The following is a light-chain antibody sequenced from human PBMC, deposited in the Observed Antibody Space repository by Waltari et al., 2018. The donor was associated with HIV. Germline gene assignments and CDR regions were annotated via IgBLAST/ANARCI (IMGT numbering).Light chain of an antibody. V-gene: IGLV1-44*01. CDR3: AVWDDSLNGWV. CDR2: SNN. J-gene: IGLJ2*01. CDR1: SSNIGSNT. Sequence: VLTQPPSTSGTPGQRVTISCSGSSSNIGSNTVNWYQQLPGTAPKLLIYSNNQRPSGVPDRFSGSKSGTSASLAISGLQSEDEADYYCAVWDDSLNGWVFGGGTKLTVL.